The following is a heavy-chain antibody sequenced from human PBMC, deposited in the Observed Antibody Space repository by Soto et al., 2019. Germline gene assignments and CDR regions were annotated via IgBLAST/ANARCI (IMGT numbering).Heavy chain of an antibody. CDR2: ISGSGGST. CDR1: GFTFSSYA. Sequence: EVQLLESGGGLVQPGGSLRLSCAASGFTFSSYAMSWVRQAPGKGLEWVSAISGSGGSTYYADSVKGRFTISRDNSKNTLYLQRNSLRAEDTAVYYCAKDRGNFYWHFDLWGRGSLVTVSS. CDR3: AKDRGNFYWHFDL. J-gene: IGHJ2*01. V-gene: IGHV3-23*01.